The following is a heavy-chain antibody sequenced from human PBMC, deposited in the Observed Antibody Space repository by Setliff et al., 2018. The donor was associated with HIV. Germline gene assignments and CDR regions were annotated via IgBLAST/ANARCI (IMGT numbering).Heavy chain of an antibody. CDR2: IYHSGST. Sequence: SETLSLTCAVSGYSISSGYYWCCIRQPPGKGLEWIGSIYHSGSTYYNPSLKSRVTISVDTSKNQFSLKLSSVTAADTAVYYCARLYSGYDWSPAGARARYFDYWGQGTLVTVSS. CDR1: GYSISSGYY. V-gene: IGHV4-38-2*01. CDR3: ARLYSGYDWSPAGARARYFDY. D-gene: IGHD5-12*01. J-gene: IGHJ4*02.